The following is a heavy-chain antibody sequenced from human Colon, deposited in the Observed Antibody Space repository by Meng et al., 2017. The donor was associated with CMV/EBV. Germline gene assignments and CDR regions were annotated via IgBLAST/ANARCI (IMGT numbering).Heavy chain of an antibody. D-gene: IGHD2-21*01. CDR2: IIPILGIA. CDR3: ARDQDAYCGGDCYSYE. V-gene: IGHV1-69*10. J-gene: IGHJ4*02. CDR1: GYTFTSHD. Sequence: SVKVSCKTSGYTFTSHDVNWVRQAPGQGLEWMGGIIPILGIANYAQKFQGRVTITADKSTSTAYMELSSLRSEDTAVYYCARDQDAYCGGDCYSYEWGQGTLVTVSS.